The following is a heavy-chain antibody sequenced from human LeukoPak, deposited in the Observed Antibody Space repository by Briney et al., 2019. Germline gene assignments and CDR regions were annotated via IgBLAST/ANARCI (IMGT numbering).Heavy chain of an antibody. V-gene: IGHV3-21*01. J-gene: IGHJ3*02. CDR2: ISSSSSYI. CDR1: GFTFSSYS. Sequence: GGSLRLSCAASGFTFSSYSMNWVRQAPGKGPEWVSSISSSSSYIYYADSVKGRFTISRDNAKNSLYLQMNSLRAEDTAVYYCARPPIFGVVSDAFDIWGQGTMVTVSS. D-gene: IGHD3-3*01. CDR3: ARPPIFGVVSDAFDI.